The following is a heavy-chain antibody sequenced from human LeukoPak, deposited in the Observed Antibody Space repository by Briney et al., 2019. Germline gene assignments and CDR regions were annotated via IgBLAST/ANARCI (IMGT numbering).Heavy chain of an antibody. CDR1: GGTFSGYY. CDR3: ARVVSQYGDYAWIVNWFDP. J-gene: IGHJ5*02. V-gene: IGHV4-34*12. CDR2: VIHSGST. D-gene: IGHD4-17*01. Sequence: ASETLSLTCDVYGGTFSGYYWSWIRQPPGKGLEWFGEVIHSGSTNYNPSLKSRVTISVGTSKNLFSLKLSSVIAAHTPVYYCARVVSQYGDYAWIVNWFDPWGQGTLVTVSS.